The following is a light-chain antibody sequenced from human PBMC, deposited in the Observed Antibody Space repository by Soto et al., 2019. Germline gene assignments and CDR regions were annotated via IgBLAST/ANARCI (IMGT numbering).Light chain of an antibody. CDR2: AAS. CDR1: QSISSN. CDR3: QQGYSPPHT. J-gene: IGKJ2*01. V-gene: IGKV1-39*01. Sequence: DIQMTQSPSSLSASVGDRVVITCRASQSISSNLNWYQQKPGKAPNLLIYAASRLQSGVPSRFSGSGSGTAFTLTISSLQPEDFATYYCQQGYSPPHTFGLGTKLEIK.